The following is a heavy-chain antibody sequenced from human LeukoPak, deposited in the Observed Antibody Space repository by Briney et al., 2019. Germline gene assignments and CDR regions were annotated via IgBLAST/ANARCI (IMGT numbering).Heavy chain of an antibody. CDR3: ARGRVSMVRGVTILNWFDP. V-gene: IGHV4-4*07. CDR1: GGSLSSYY. J-gene: IGHJ5*02. Sequence: SETLSLTCTVSGGSLSSYYWSWIRQPAGKGLEWIGRIYTSGSTNYNPSLKSRVTISVDTSKNQFSLKLSSVTAADTAVYYCARGRVSMVRGVTILNWFDPWGQGTLVTVSS. CDR2: IYTSGST. D-gene: IGHD3-10*01.